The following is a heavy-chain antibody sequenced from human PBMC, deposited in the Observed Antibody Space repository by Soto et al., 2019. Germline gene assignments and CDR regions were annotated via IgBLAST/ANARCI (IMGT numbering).Heavy chain of an antibody. CDR1: GFTFSSYG. CDR2: ISYDGSNK. Sequence: GGSLRLSCAASGFTFSSYGMHWVRQAPGKGLEWVAVISYDGSNKYYADSVKGRFTISRDNAKNSLYLQMNSLRAEDTAVYYCASLWFGEGIWGQGTMVTVSS. D-gene: IGHD3-10*01. CDR3: ASLWFGEGI. V-gene: IGHV3-30*03. J-gene: IGHJ3*02.